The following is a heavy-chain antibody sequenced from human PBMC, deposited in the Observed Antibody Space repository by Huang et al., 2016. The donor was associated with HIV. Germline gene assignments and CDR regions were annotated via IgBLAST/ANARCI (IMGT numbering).Heavy chain of an antibody. Sequence: QLQLQESGPGLVKPSETLSLTCSVSGGSISSSSYYWGWIRQPPGKGLEWIGSIYYRGSTVYTPSLKSRVTISVDTSKNQFSLRLSSVTAADTSVYYCARHMDCSSSSCLAGGHERGPFDMWGQGTMVTVSS. J-gene: IGHJ3*02. D-gene: IGHD2-2*01. CDR2: IYYRGST. CDR1: GGSISSSSYY. CDR3: ARHMDCSSSSCLAGGHERGPFDM. V-gene: IGHV4-39*01.